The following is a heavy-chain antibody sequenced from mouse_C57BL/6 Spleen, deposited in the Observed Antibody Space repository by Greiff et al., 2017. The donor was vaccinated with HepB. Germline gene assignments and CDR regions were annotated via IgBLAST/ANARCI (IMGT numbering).Heavy chain of an antibody. Sequence: QVQLQQPGTELVKPGASVKLSCKASGYTFTSYWMHWVKQRPGQGLEWIGNINPSNGGTNYNEKFKGKATLTVDKSSSTAYRQLSSLTSEDSAVYSCARDGGGRSSWVAYWGQGTLVTVSA. CDR3: ARDGGGRSSWVAY. CDR2: INPSNGGT. V-gene: IGHV1-53*01. D-gene: IGHD1-1*01. CDR1: GYTFTSYW. J-gene: IGHJ3*01.